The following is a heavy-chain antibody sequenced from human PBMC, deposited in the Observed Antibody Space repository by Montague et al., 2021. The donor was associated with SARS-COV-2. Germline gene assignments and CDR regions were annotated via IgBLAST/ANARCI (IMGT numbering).Heavy chain of an antibody. CDR1: GFTFGSFP. CDR2: ISSDGGKK. V-gene: IGHV3-30*01. D-gene: IGHD3-10*01. CDR3: TRGRPASSYYYYDMDV. J-gene: IGHJ6*02. Sequence: SLRLSCAASGFTFGSFPIHWVRQAPGKGLQWVTVISSDGGKKYYADSVRGRFTVSRDNSENTLYLQLNSLRPDDTAVYFCTRGRPASSYYYYDMDVWGQGTTVTVSS.